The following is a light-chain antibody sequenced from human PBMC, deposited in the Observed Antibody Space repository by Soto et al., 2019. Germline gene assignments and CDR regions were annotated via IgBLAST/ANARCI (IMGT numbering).Light chain of an antibody. V-gene: IGLV2-14*01. CDR3: SSYTSSSTL. J-gene: IGLJ1*01. CDR2: EVS. Sequence: QSALTQPASVSGSPGQSITISCTGTSSDVGGYNYVSWYQQHPGKAPKLMIYEVSNRPSGVSNRFSGSKSGNTASLTISGLQAEDVADYYCSSYTSSSTLFGTGTQLTVL. CDR1: SSDVGGYNY.